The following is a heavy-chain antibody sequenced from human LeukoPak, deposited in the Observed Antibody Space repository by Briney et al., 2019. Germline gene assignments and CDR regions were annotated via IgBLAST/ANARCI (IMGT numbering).Heavy chain of an antibody. CDR2: ISNVGTI. J-gene: IGHJ6*03. V-gene: IGHV3-23*01. CDR1: AFTFRSYA. D-gene: IGHD4-17*01. Sequence: GGSPRLSCSASAFTFRSYAMTLVRQAPGKGLEWVSEISNVGTINYADSVKGRFTTSRDNSKNTLYLQMNSLRAEDTAVYYCAKNGGHPTENYYMDAWGKGTTVTVSS. CDR3: AKNGGHPTENYYMDA.